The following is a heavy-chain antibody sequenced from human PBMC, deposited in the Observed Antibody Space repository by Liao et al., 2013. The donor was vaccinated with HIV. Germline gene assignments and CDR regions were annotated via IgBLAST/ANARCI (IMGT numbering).Heavy chain of an antibody. J-gene: IGHJ3*02. D-gene: IGHD1-26*01. CDR2: TYYSGSA. V-gene: IGHV4-39*07. CDR3: ARDGPSEWGGPDIFDI. CDR1: GGSVTNGAYY. Sequence: QMQLQESGPGLVKPSETLSLTCTVSGGSVTNGAYYWGWIRQPPGKGLEWIASTYYSGSAFYNPSLKSRVSISVDRTNNQFSLKLNSVTAADTAVYYCARDGPSEWGGPDIFDIWGQGTMVTVSS.